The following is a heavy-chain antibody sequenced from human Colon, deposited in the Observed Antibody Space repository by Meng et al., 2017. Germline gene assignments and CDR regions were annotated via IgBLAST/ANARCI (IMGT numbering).Heavy chain of an antibody. CDR3: VRLGGYSYGYFDY. CDR1: GFVFRSYW. D-gene: IGHD5-18*01. V-gene: IGHV3-7*01. CDR2: IKQDGSET. J-gene: IGHJ4*02. Sequence: GGSLRLSCEVSGFVFRSYWMGWVRQAPGKGLEWVANIKQDGSETSYVDSVEGRFTISRDNAKNSLYLQLNNMRAEDTAVYYCVRLGGYSYGYFDYWGQGTLVTVSS.